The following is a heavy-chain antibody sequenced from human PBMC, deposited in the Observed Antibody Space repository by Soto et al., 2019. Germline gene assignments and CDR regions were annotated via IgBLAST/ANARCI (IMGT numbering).Heavy chain of an antibody. CDR3: ARWSDVDKVNS. J-gene: IGHJ4*02. CDR1: GGSVSSGGYF. CDR2: IYNPVSS. D-gene: IGHD2-21*01. V-gene: IGHV4-30-4*01. Sequence: QVQLQESGPGLVEPSQTLSLTCTVSGGSVSSGGYFWSWIRQSQGKGLEWHGHIYNPVSSYGNPSLESRLTISVDTAMNQFSLRLNSVTAADTAVYFCARWSDVDKVNSWGQGTLVTVSS.